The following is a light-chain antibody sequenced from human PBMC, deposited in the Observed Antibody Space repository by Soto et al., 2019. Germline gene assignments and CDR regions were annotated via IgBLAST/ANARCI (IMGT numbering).Light chain of an antibody. J-gene: IGLJ2*01. Sequence: QSALTQPASVSGSPGQSITISCSGSSSDVGGYDYVSWYQQHPDNAPKLLIFDVIYRPSGISTRFSGSKSGNTASLTISGLQAADEANYFCCSYTSTTALVLFGGGTKLTVL. CDR1: SSDVGGYDY. CDR3: CSYTSTTALVL. CDR2: DVI. V-gene: IGLV2-14*01.